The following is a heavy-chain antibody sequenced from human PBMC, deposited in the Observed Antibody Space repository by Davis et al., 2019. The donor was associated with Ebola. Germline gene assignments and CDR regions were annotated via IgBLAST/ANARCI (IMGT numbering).Heavy chain of an antibody. CDR3: ARHYRYSSSWSYYNWFDP. CDR1: GYSFTSYW. Sequence: GESLKISCKGSGYSFTSYWIGWVRQMPGKGLEWMGIIYPGDSDTRYSPSFQGQVTISADKSISTAYLQWSSLKASDTAMYYCARHYRYSSSWSYYNWFDPWGQGTLVTVSS. D-gene: IGHD6-13*01. J-gene: IGHJ5*02. CDR2: IYPGDSDT. V-gene: IGHV5-51*01.